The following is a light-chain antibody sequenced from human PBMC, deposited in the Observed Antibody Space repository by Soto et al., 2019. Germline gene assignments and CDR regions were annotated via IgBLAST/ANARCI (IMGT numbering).Light chain of an antibody. CDR1: QSVGSN. Sequence: EIVLTQSPGTLSLSPGERATLSCRASQSVGSNYLAWYEQKPGQAPRLLIYGASTRATGIPARFSGSGSGTEFTLTISSLQSEDFAVYYCQQYNNWPPFTFGQGTRLEIK. CDR3: QQYNNWPPFT. J-gene: IGKJ5*01. V-gene: IGKV3-15*01. CDR2: GAS.